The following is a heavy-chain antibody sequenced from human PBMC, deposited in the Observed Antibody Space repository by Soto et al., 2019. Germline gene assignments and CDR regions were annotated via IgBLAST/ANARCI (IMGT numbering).Heavy chain of an antibody. Sequence: GPLRIFGAASVFTFSSYWMHWVRQAPGKGLVWVSRINSDGSSTSYADAVKGRFTISRDNAKNTLYLQMNSLRAEDTAVYYCARDGYYGSGSFPDYWGQGTLVTVSS. CDR3: ARDGYYGSGSFPDY. CDR2: INSDGSST. J-gene: IGHJ4*02. D-gene: IGHD3-10*01. CDR1: VFTFSSYW. V-gene: IGHV3-74*01.